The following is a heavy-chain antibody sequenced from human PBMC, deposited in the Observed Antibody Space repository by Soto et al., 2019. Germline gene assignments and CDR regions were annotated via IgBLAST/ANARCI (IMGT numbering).Heavy chain of an antibody. J-gene: IGHJ6*02. CDR2: IYYSGST. CDR3: ARDYRVPSVGVTDV. Sequence: SETLSLTCTVSGGSINSGDYHWSWIRQSPGKGLEWIGAIYYSGSTYYNPSLKSRIRISVDTSKNQFSLKFNSVTAADTAVYYCARDYRVPSVGVTDVWGHGTPLTVSS. D-gene: IGHD3-16*02. CDR1: GGSINSGDYH. V-gene: IGHV4-30-4*01.